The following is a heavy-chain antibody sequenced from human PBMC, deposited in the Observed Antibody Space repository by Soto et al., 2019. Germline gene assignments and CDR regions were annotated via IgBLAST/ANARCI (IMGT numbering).Heavy chain of an antibody. V-gene: IGHV3-48*02. CDR3: ARDLDYYDSSGYYRNWFDP. D-gene: IGHD3-22*01. Sequence: LRLSCAASGFTFSSYSMSWVRQAPGKGLEWVSYISSSSSSTIYYADSVKGRFTISRDNAKNSLYLQMNSLRDEDTAVYYCARDLDYYDSSGYYRNWFDPWGQGTLVTVSS. CDR1: GFTFSSYS. CDR2: ISSSSSSTI. J-gene: IGHJ5*02.